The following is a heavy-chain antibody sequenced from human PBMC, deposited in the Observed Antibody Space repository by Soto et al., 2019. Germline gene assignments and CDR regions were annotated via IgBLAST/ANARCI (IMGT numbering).Heavy chain of an antibody. CDR1: GGSISSSSYY. V-gene: IGHV4-39*01. J-gene: IGHJ4*02. CDR3: ASFTVTTDY. D-gene: IGHD4-17*01. Sequence: SETLSLTCTVSGGSISSSSYYWGWIRQPPGKGLEWIGSIYYSGSTYYNPSLKSRVTISVDTSKNQFSLKLSSVTAADTAVYYCASFTVTTDYWGQGTLVTV. CDR2: IYYSGST.